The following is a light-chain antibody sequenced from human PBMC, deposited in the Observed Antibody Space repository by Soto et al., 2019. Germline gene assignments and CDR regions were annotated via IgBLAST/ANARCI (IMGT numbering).Light chain of an antibody. Sequence: EIVMSQSPATLSVSPGERATVNCRASQSVRNNLAWYQQKPGQAPSLLIYGASTRATGIPARFSGSGYGTEFTLTISSLQSEDFAVYYCQQYNNWPLTFGGGTKVDIK. CDR2: GAS. V-gene: IGKV3-15*01. CDR1: QSVRNN. CDR3: QQYNNWPLT. J-gene: IGKJ4*01.